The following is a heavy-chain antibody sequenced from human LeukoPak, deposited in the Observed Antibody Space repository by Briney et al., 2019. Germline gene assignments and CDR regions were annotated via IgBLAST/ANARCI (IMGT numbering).Heavy chain of an antibody. CDR3: ARRAGAYSHPYDY. D-gene: IGHD4/OR15-4a*01. V-gene: IGHV3-21*04. CDR1: GFTFSTFS. J-gene: IGHJ4*02. CDR2: ISSSSTYK. Sequence: GGSLRLSCAASGFTFSTFSMNWVRQAPGKGLEWVSSISSSSTYKYYAESLKGRFTISRDNAKNSLYLQMNSLRAEDTAVYYCARRAGAYSHPYDYWGQGTLVTVSS.